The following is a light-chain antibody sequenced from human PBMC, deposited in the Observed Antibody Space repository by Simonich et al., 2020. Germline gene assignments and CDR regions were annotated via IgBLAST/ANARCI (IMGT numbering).Light chain of an antibody. Sequence: DIVMTQTPLSLSVTPGQPASISCKSSQSLLHSDGKTYLYWYLQNPGQSPQLLIYEVSNRVSGVPDRFSGSGSGTDFTLKISRVEAEDVGVYYCMQSIQLPPTFGQGTKLEIK. V-gene: IGKV2D-29*02. CDR3: MQSIQLPPT. CDR1: QSLLHSDGKTY. J-gene: IGKJ2*01. CDR2: EVS.